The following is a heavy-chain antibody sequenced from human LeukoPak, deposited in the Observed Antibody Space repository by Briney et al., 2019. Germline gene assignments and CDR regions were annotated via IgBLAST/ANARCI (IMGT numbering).Heavy chain of an antibody. D-gene: IGHD6-19*01. V-gene: IGHV4-34*12. Sequence: PGGSLRLSCAASGFTFSSYAMSWVRQSPGKGLEWIGEFIHSGSINYNPSLKSRVTISLDTSTNHFSLKLSSVTAADTAVYYCARVEQLQEVVDAFDIWGQGTMVTVSS. J-gene: IGHJ3*02. CDR2: FIHSGSI. CDR3: ARVEQLQEVVDAFDI. CDR1: GFTFSSYA.